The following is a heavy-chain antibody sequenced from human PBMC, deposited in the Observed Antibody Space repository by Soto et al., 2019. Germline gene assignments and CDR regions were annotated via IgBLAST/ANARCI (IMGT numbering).Heavy chain of an antibody. CDR2: ISYDGSNK. Sequence: QVQLVESGGGVVQPGRSLRLSCAASGFTFSSYGMHWVRQAPGKGLEWVAVISYDGSNKYYADSVKGRFTISRDNSKNXXXXXXXXXXXXXXXXXXXXXDLRXLLWFGEPLAADYWGQGTLVTVSS. D-gene: IGHD3-10*01. J-gene: IGHJ4*02. V-gene: IGHV3-30*03. CDR1: GFTFSSYG. CDR3: XXDLRXLLWFGEPLAADY.